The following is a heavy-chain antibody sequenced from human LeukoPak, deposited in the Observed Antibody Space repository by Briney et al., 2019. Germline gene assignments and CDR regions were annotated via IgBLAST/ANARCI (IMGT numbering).Heavy chain of an antibody. Sequence: SEILSLTCAVSGYSISSGYYWGWIRQPPGKGLEWIGSIYHSGSTYYNPSLKSRVTISVDTSKNQFSLKLSSVTAADTAVYYCAHDSSGPFDYWGQGTLVTVSS. J-gene: IGHJ4*02. V-gene: IGHV4-38-2*01. CDR2: IYHSGST. D-gene: IGHD3-22*01. CDR1: GYSISSGYY. CDR3: AHDSSGPFDY.